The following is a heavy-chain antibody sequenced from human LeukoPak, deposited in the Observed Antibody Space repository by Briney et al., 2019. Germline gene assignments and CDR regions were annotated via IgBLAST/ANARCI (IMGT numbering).Heavy chain of an antibody. CDR3: AILITPTEHFQQ. Sequence: GGSLRLSCAASGFTVSSNYMNWVRQAPGKGLEWVSVIYSGGGTYYADSVKGRFTISRDNSKNTLYLQMNSLRAEDTAVYYCAILITPTEHFQQRGQGTLVTVSS. J-gene: IGHJ1*01. D-gene: IGHD3-16*01. CDR2: IYSGGGT. CDR1: GFTVSSNY. V-gene: IGHV3-53*01.